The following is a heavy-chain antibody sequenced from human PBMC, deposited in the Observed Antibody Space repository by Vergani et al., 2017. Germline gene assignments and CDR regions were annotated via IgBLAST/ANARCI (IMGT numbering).Heavy chain of an antibody. CDR2: LSRSSDYI. J-gene: IGHJ6*03. CDR3: ARGDQSYDDFRSGLPTYCMGV. V-gene: IGHV3-21*01. CDR1: GFTFSSYS. Sequence: EVQLVESGGGLVKPGESLRLACAASGFTFSSYSMNWVRQTPGKGLEWVASLSRSSDYISYADSVKGRFTISRDNAEILLYLQLNSLRDEDTAVDYCARGDQSYDDFRSGLPTYCMGVWGKGTTVTVSS. D-gene: IGHD3-3*01.